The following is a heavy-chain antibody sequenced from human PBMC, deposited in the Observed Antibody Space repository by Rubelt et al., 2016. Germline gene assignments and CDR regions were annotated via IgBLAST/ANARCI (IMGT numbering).Heavy chain of an antibody. CDR2: TYYRSKWYN. Sequence: QVQLQQSGPGLVEPSQTLSLTCAISGDSVSSNSAAWNWIRQSPSRGLEWLGRTYYRSKWYNDYAVSVDSRITINTDTSKNQFSLQLNSVTPDDTAVYYWARGELGASIHYVGLDVWGQGTTVTVSS. CDR3: ARGELGASIHYVGLDV. D-gene: IGHD7-27*01. J-gene: IGHJ6*02. V-gene: IGHV6-1*01. CDR1: GDSVSSNSAA.